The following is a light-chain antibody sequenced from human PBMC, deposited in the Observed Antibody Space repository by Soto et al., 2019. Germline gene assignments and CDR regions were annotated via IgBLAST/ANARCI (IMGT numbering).Light chain of an antibody. CDR3: CSYAGEKTYV. CDR1: GSDVRTYNL. Sequence: QSVLTQPASVSGSPGQSITISCTVTGSDVRTYNLVSWYQQHPGKVPKLIIYEASKRPSGVSNRFSGSQPGNTASLTVSGLQAEDEADYYCCSYAGEKTYVVGSGTKVTVL. CDR2: EAS. J-gene: IGLJ1*01. V-gene: IGLV2-23*01.